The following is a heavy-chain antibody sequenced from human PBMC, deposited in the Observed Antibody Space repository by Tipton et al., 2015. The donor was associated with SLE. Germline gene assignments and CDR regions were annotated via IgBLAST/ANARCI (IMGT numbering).Heavy chain of an antibody. V-gene: IGHV4-34*01. Sequence: TLSLTCAVYDGSFSDYYWSWIRQPPGRGLEWIGEINHSGSTNHNPSLKSRVTISVDTSKNQFSLKLSSVTAADTAVYYCARGGVLRYFDWLSLGQGLDVWGQGTTVTVSS. CDR2: INHSGST. J-gene: IGHJ6*02. CDR3: ARGGVLRYFDWLSLGQGLDV. CDR1: DGSFSDYY. D-gene: IGHD3-9*01.